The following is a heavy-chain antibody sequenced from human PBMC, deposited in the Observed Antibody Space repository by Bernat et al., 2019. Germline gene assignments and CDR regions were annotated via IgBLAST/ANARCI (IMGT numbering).Heavy chain of an antibody. Sequence: QVQLVESGGGVVQPGRSLRLSCAASGFTFSSYSMHWVRQAPGKGLEWVAVISYDGSNKYYADSVKGRFTISRDNSKNTLYLQMNSLRAEDTAMYYCARQVYSNLGAFDYWGQGTLVTVSS. CDR3: ARQVYSNLGAFDY. D-gene: IGHD4-11*01. J-gene: IGHJ4*02. CDR2: ISYDGSNK. CDR1: GFTFSSYS. V-gene: IGHV3-30*01.